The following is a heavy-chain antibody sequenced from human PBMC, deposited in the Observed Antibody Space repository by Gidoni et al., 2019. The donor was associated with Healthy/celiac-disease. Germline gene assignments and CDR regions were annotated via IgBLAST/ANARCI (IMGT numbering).Heavy chain of an antibody. CDR1: GYTFTGYY. J-gene: IGHJ4*02. CDR2: INPNSGGT. V-gene: IGHV1-2*02. D-gene: IGHD6-6*01. Sequence: QVQLVQSGAEVKKPGASVKVSCNASGYTFTGYYMHWVRQAPGQGLEWMGWINPNSGGTNYAQKFQGRVTMTRDTSISTAYMELSRLRSDDTAVYYCARVGPVDSIAARPDYWGQRTLVTVSS. CDR3: ARVGPVDSIAARPDY.